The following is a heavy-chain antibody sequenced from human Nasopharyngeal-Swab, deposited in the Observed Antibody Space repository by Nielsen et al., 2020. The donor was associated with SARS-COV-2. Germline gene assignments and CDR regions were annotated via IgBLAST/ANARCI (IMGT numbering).Heavy chain of an antibody. J-gene: IGHJ6*02. V-gene: IGHV3-23*01. CDR1: GFIFKNYA. Sequence: GESLKISCSASGFIFKNYAMNWVRQAPGRGLEWVSAISGADDSTKYADSVKGRFTISRDNSKNTLDLQMNSLRAEGTAMYYCAKDRDSGDDSGEYYHYYGMDVWGQGTSVTVSS. D-gene: IGHD5-12*01. CDR2: ISGADDST. CDR3: AKDRDSGDDSGEYYHYYGMDV.